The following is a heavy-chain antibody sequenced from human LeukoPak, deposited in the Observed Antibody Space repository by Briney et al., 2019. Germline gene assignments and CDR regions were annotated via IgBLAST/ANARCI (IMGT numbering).Heavy chain of an antibody. J-gene: IGHJ5*02. CDR3: VYCSGGSCFASNWFDP. CDR1: GGTFSSYA. V-gene: IGHV1-69*04. D-gene: IGHD2-15*01. Sequence: EASVKVSCKASGGTFSSYAISWVRQAPGQGLEWMGRIIPSLDVANYAQKFQGRVTITAYKSTSTVYMELSSLKSEDTAVYYCVYCSGGSCFASNWFDPWGQGTLVTVSS. CDR2: IIPSLDVA.